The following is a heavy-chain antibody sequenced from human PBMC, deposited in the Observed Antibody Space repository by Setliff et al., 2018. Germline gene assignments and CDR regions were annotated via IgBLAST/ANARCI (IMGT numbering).Heavy chain of an antibody. CDR3: ARSGLGGSPQYFFDS. J-gene: IGHJ4*02. CDR2: IIPMFGT. CDR1: GYTFTSYG. D-gene: IGHD2-15*01. V-gene: IGHV1-69*13. Sequence: SVKVSCKASGYTFTSYGISWVRQAPGQGLEWMGGIIPMFGTNYAQKFQGRVTIAADELSGMVYMELSSLTSEDTSIYYCARSGLGGSPQYFFDSWGQGTLVTAPQ.